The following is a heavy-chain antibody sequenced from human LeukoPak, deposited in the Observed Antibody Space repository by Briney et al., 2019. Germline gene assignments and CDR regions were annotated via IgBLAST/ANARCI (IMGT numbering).Heavy chain of an antibody. CDR3: ARDLSTMVRGVIIDNWFDP. J-gene: IGHJ5*01. CDR2: ISAYNGNT. Sequence: GASVKVSCKASGYTFTSYGISWVRQAPGQGLEWMGWISAYNGNTNYAQKLQGRVTMTTDTSTSTAYMELRSLRSDDTAVYYCARDLSTMVRGVIIDNWFDPWGKGTTVTVSS. D-gene: IGHD3-10*01. CDR1: GYTFTSYG. V-gene: IGHV1-18*01.